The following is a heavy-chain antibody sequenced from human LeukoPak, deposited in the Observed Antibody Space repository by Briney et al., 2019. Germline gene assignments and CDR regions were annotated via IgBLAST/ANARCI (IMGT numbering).Heavy chain of an antibody. CDR1: GGTFSSYA. Sequence: SVKVSCKASGGTFSSYAISWVRQAPGQGLEWMGRIIAILGIANYAQKFQGRVTITADKSTSTAYMEMSSLRSEDTAVYYCAREGNRGMDVWGQGTTVTVSS. V-gene: IGHV1-69*04. CDR3: AREGNRGMDV. CDR2: IIAILGIA. D-gene: IGHD2/OR15-2a*01. J-gene: IGHJ6*02.